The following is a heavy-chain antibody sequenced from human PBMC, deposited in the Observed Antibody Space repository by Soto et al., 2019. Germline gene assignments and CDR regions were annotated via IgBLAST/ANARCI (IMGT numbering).Heavy chain of an antibody. CDR2: IIPIFGTA. V-gene: IGHV1-69*13. CDR3: ASCGYSYGFYYYYGMDV. CDR1: GGTFSSYA. J-gene: IGHJ6*02. Sequence: PSVKVSCKASGGTFSSYAISWVRQAPGQGLEWMGGIIPIFGTANYAQKFQGRVTITADESTSTAYMELSSLRSEDTAVYYCASCGYSYGFYYYYGMDVWGQGTTVTVSS. D-gene: IGHD5-18*01.